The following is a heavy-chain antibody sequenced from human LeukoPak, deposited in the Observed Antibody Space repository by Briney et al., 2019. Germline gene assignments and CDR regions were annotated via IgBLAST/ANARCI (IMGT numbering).Heavy chain of an antibody. J-gene: IGHJ3*02. D-gene: IGHD1-26*01. CDR3: ARRGSGSYSERAFDI. V-gene: IGHV5-51*01. CDR1: GYSFTSYW. Sequence: GESLKISCKGSGYSFTSYWIGWVRQMPGKGLEWMGIIYPGDSDTRYSPSFQGQVTISADKSISTAYLQWSSLKASDTAMYYCARRGSGSYSERAFDIWGQGTMVTVSS. CDR2: IYPGDSDT.